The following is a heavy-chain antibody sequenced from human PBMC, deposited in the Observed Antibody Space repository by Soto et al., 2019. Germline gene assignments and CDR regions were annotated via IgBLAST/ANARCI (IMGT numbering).Heavy chain of an antibody. D-gene: IGHD6-13*01. Sequence: EVQLVESGGGLVQPGGSLRLSCAASGFTFSSYSMNWVRQAPGKGLEWLSFISSSSSTIYYVDSVKGRFTISRDNAKNSLYLQMNSLRAEDTAVYYCTPRDTSIWNYFDYWGQGTLVTVSS. CDR1: GFTFSSYS. J-gene: IGHJ4*02. CDR3: TPRDTSIWNYFDY. CDR2: ISSSSSTI. V-gene: IGHV3-48*01.